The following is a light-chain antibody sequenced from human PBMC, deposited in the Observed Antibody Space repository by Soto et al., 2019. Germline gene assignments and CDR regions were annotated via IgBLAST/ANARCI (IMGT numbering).Light chain of an antibody. CDR2: GAS. J-gene: IGKJ5*01. Sequence: EIVLTQSTGTLSLSPGESASLSCRGSQSVSSGHLAWYQQKPGQAPRLLIYGASSRATGIPDRFSGSGSGTEYTLTISRLQSEDLAVYYCQQYDTWPSITLGQGTRLEIK. CDR1: QSVSSGH. V-gene: IGKV3-20*01. CDR3: QQYDTWPSIT.